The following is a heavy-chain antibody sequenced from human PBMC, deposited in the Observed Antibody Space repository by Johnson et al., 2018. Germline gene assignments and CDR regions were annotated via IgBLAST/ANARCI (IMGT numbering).Heavy chain of an antibody. Sequence: VQLVEAGGGLVQPGGSLRLSCAASGFTFSSSWMSWVRQAPGKGLEWVANIKQEGSEKYYVDSVKGRFTISRDNAKNSLNLQMNSLRAEDTDVYYCARDWRRSSSWPGGGMDVWGQGTTVTVSS. D-gene: IGHD6-13*01. CDR3: ARDWRRSSSWPGGGMDV. CDR2: IKQEGSEK. CDR1: GFTFSSSW. J-gene: IGHJ6*02. V-gene: IGHV3-7*01.